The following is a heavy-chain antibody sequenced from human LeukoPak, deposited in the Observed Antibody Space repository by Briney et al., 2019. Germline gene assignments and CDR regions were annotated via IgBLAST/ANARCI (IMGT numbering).Heavy chain of an antibody. D-gene: IGHD3-22*01. CDR3: ARDHTYYYDSSGYSNWFDP. V-gene: IGHV4-59*12. Sequence: SETLSLTCTVSGGSISSYYWSWIRQPPGKGLEWIGYIYYSGSTNYKPSLKSRATISVDTSKNQFSLKLSSVTAADTAVYYCARDHTYYYDSSGYSNWFDPWGQGTLVTVSS. CDR2: IYYSGST. CDR1: GGSISSYY. J-gene: IGHJ5*02.